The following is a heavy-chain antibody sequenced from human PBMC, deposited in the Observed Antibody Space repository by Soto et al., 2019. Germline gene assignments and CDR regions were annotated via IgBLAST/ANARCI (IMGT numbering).Heavy chain of an antibody. J-gene: IGHJ5*02. CDR3: AGDTYSGYAFGL. V-gene: IGHV4-30-4*01. Sequence: QVQLRESGPGLVKPSQTLSLTCSVSGASVAGGSYYWSWVRQPPGKGLEWIGYIPSRGRPFYNPSLASRGPISGDTSKNQLSLQLSSVTAADTAVYYCAGDTYSGYAFGLWGQGTLVTVSS. D-gene: IGHD5-12*01. CDR2: IPSRGRP. CDR1: GASVAGGSYY.